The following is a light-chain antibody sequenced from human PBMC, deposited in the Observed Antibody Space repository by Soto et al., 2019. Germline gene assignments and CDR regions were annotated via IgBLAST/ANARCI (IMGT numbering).Light chain of an antibody. CDR3: QSYDSRLGASYV. J-gene: IGLJ1*01. Sequence: QSVLTQPPSVSVAPGQRVTISCTGSTSNIGATSDVHWYQQLPGTAPKLLIYGNSNRPSAVPDRFSGSKSGTSASLAITGLQAEDEADYYCQSYDSRLGASYVLGTGPKVTVL. V-gene: IGLV1-40*01. CDR2: GNS. CDR1: TSNIGATSD.